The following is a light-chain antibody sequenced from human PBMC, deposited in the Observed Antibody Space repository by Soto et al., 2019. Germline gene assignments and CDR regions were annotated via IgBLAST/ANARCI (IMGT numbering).Light chain of an antibody. CDR3: QTCDSNTRV. J-gene: IGLJ3*02. CDR2: LEGSGSY. Sequence: QLVLTQSSSASASLGSSVKLTCTLSSGHSLYIIAWHQQQPGNAPRYLMKLEGSGSYNKGSGVPARFSGSSSGADRYLTISNPQFEDESDYYCQTCDSNTRVFGGGTKLTVL. V-gene: IGLV4-60*02. CDR1: SGHSLYI.